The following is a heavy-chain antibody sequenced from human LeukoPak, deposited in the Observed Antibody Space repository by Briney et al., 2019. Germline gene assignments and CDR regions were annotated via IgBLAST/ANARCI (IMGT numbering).Heavy chain of an antibody. J-gene: IGHJ6*03. Sequence: GGSLRLSCAASGFTFSSYEMNWVRQAPGMGLEWVANIKQDGSDKYYVDSVKGRFTISRDNAKNSLYLQMNSLRAGDTAVYYCAKQVTVRGHYYYHYVDVWGKGTTVTVSS. V-gene: IGHV3-7*01. CDR1: GFTFSSYE. CDR3: AKQVTVRGHYYYHYVDV. CDR2: IKQDGSDK. D-gene: IGHD3-10*01.